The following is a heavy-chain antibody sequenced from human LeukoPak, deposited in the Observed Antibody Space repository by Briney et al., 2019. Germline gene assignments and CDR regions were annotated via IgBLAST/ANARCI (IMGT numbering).Heavy chain of an antibody. V-gene: IGHV1-8*01. Sequence: SVKVSCKASGYTFTSYDINWVRQATGQGLEWMGWMNPNSGKPGYAQKFQGRVTMTRNTSISTAYMELSSLRSEDTAVYYCARDGGWNYLFDYWGQGTLVTVSS. CDR3: ARDGGWNYLFDY. CDR2: MNPNSGKP. CDR1: GYTFTSYD. D-gene: IGHD1-7*01. J-gene: IGHJ4*02.